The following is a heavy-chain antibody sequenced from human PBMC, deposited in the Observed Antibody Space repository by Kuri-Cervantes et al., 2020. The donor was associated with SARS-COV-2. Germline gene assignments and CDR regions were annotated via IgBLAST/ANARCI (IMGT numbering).Heavy chain of an antibody. V-gene: IGHV4-34*01. Sequence: SETLSLTCAVYGGSFSGYYWSWIRQPPGKGLEWIGEINHSGSTNYNPSLKSRVTVSVDTSKNQFSLKLSSVTAADTAVYYCARGVYYYGSGSYGRPYYYYGMDVWGQGTTVTVSS. CDR2: INHSGST. CDR3: ARGVYYYGSGSYGRPYYYYGMDV. J-gene: IGHJ6*02. D-gene: IGHD3-10*01. CDR1: GGSFSGYY.